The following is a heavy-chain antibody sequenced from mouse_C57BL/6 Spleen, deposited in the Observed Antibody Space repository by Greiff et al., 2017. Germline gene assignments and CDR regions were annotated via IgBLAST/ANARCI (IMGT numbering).Heavy chain of an antibody. CDR1: GYTFTDYE. Sequence: QVQLQQSGAELVRPGASVTLSCKASGYTFTDYEMHWVKQTPVHGLEWIGALDPETGGTAYNQKFKGKAILTADKSSSTAYMELRSLTSEDSAVYYCTRDYYGSSSAWFAYWGQGTLVTVSA. CDR2: LDPETGGT. J-gene: IGHJ3*01. CDR3: TRDYYGSSSAWFAY. V-gene: IGHV1-15*01. D-gene: IGHD1-1*01.